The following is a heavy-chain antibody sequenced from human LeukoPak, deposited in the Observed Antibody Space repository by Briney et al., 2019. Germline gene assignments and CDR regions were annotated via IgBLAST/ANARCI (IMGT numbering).Heavy chain of an antibody. Sequence: GGSLRLSCAVSGFPVTSNYMTWVRQAPGKGLEWVSIIYSGGSTYYADSAKGRFTISRDNSESTLYLQMNSLTAEDTAVYYCAREKWSQRAFDIWGQGTMVTVAS. D-gene: IGHD2-8*01. J-gene: IGHJ3*02. V-gene: IGHV3-66*01. CDR3: AREKWSQRAFDI. CDR2: IYSGGST. CDR1: GFPVTSNY.